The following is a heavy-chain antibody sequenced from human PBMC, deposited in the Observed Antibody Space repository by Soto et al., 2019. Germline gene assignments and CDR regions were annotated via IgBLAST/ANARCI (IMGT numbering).Heavy chain of an antibody. CDR2: IYYSGST. Sequence: SETLSLTCTVSGGSISSYYWSWIRQPPGKGLEWIGYIYYSGSTNYNPSLKSRVTISVDTSKNQFSLKLSSVTAADTAVYYCARTTYGNWFDPGGQGTRVTVSS. V-gene: IGHV4-59*01. D-gene: IGHD4-17*01. CDR1: GGSISSYY. CDR3: ARTTYGNWFDP. J-gene: IGHJ5*02.